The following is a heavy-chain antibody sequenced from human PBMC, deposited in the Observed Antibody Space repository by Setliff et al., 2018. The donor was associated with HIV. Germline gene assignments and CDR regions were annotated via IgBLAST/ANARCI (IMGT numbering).Heavy chain of an antibody. CDR1: GVSISSSSYF. CDR3: ARHPRHYNILTGYRYYYMDV. J-gene: IGHJ6*03. D-gene: IGHD3-9*01. V-gene: IGHV4-39*01. Sequence: SETLSLTCAVSGVSISSSSYFWGWIRRPPGTGLDWIGSIYFSGSTYYNPFLESRVTISMDTSKNQFSLKLTSVTAADTAVYYCARHPRHYNILTGYRYYYMDVWGKGTTVTVSS. CDR2: IYFSGST.